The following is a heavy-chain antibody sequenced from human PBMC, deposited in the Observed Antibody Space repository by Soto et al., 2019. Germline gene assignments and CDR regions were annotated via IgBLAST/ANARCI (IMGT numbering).Heavy chain of an antibody. CDR1: GFTFSSYA. CDR2: ISYDGSNK. D-gene: IGHD3-3*01. Sequence: GGSLRLSCAASGFTFSSYAMHWVRQAPGKGLEWVAVISYDGSNKYYADSVKGRFTISRDNSKNTLYLQMNSLRAEDTAVYYCARDIIGMARGIYYFDYWGQGTLVTVSS. J-gene: IGHJ4*02. CDR3: ARDIIGMARGIYYFDY. V-gene: IGHV3-30-3*01.